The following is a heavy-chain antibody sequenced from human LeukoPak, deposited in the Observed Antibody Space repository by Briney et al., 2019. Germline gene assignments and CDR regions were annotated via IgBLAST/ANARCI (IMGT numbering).Heavy chain of an antibody. V-gene: IGHV3-21*01. CDR2: IIGSSSSI. CDR3: ARELVQEGGGFDI. CDR1: GFTFSNAG. D-gene: IGHD6-13*01. Sequence: GGSLRLSCAASGFTFSNAGMSWVRQAPGKGLEWVSSIIGSSSSIYYADSVKGRFTISRDNAKNSLYLQMNSLRAEDTAVYYCARELVQEGGGFDIWGQGTMVTVSS. J-gene: IGHJ3*02.